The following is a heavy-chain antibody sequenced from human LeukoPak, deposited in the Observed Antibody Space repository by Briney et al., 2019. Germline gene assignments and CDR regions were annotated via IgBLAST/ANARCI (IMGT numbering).Heavy chain of an antibody. V-gene: IGHV3-21*01. CDR1: GFTFSSYS. J-gene: IGHJ4*02. D-gene: IGHD2-2*01. CDR3: ASDCSSTSCYFY. CDR2: ISSSSSYI. Sequence: GGSLRLSCAASGFTFSSYSMNWVRQAPGKGLEWVSSISSSSSYIYYADSVKGRFTISRDNAKNSLYLQMNSLRAEDTAVYYCASDCSSTSCYFYWGQGTLVTVSS.